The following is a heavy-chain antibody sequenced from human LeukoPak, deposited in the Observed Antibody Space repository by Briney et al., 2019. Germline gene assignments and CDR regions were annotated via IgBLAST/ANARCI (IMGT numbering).Heavy chain of an antibody. J-gene: IGHJ5*02. CDR2: IIPTFGKT. V-gene: IGHV1-69*13. CDR1: GGTFSTYA. CDR3: AREPLAGKGGLGGGWFDP. Sequence: SVKVSCKASGGTFSTYAISWVRQAPGQGLEWMGGIIPTFGKTDYAQKFQGRVTISADESTSTAYMELRSPRSDDTAVYYCAREPLAGKGGLGGGWFDPWGQGTLVTVSS. D-gene: IGHD1-14*01.